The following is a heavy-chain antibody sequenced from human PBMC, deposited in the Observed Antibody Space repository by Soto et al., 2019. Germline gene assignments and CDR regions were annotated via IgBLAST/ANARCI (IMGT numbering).Heavy chain of an antibody. J-gene: IGHJ5*02. CDR2: IYYSGST. Sequence: PSETLSLTCTVSGGSISSYYWSWIRQPPGKGLEWIGYIYYSGSTNYNPSLKSRVTISVDTSKNQFSLKLSSVTAADTAVYYCARYRIAAAGTRWFDPWRQGTLVTVSS. D-gene: IGHD6-13*01. CDR1: GGSISSYY. CDR3: ARYRIAAAGTRWFDP. V-gene: IGHV4-59*01.